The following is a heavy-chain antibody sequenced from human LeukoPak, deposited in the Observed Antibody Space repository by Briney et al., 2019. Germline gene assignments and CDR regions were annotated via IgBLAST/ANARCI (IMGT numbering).Heavy chain of an antibody. Sequence: PGGSLRLSCAASGFTFSSYAMSWVRQAPGKGLEWVSAISGSGGSTYYADSVKGRFTISRDNSKNTLYLQMNSLRAEDTAVYYCAKDTVRYFDWLGEKPSNWFDPWGQGTLVTVSS. D-gene: IGHD3-9*01. CDR3: AKDTVRYFDWLGEKPSNWFDP. CDR1: GFTFSSYA. CDR2: ISGSGGST. J-gene: IGHJ5*02. V-gene: IGHV3-23*01.